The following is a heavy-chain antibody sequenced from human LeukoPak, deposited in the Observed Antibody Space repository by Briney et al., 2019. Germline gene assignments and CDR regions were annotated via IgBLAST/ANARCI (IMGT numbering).Heavy chain of an antibody. J-gene: IGHJ4*02. CDR2: IYYSGST. CDR1: GGPISSSSYY. D-gene: IGHD7-27*01. Sequence: SETLSLTCTVSGGPISSSSYYWGWIRQPPGKGLEWIGSIYYSGSTYYNPSLKSRVTISVDTSKNQFSLKLSSVTAADTAVYYCARHARSNWGPYYFDYWGQGTLVTVSS. CDR3: ARHARSNWGPYYFDY. V-gene: IGHV4-39*01.